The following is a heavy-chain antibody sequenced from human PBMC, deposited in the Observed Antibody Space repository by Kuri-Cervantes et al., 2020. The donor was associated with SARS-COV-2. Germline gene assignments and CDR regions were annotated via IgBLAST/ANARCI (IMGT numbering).Heavy chain of an antibody. Sequence: ETLSLTCEASGFTFSSYWMSWVRQAPGKGLEWVANIKQDGSEKYYVVSVKGRFTIPRDNAKDMLFLQMNSLRAEDTAVYYCVRDGDHWNFDYWGQGTLVTVSS. J-gene: IGHJ4*02. CDR1: GFTFSSYW. D-gene: IGHD1-1*01. CDR3: VRDGDHWNFDY. CDR2: IKQDGSEK. V-gene: IGHV3-7*01.